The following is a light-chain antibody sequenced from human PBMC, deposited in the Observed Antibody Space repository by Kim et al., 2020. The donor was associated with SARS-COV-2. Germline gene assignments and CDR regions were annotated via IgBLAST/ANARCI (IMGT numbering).Light chain of an antibody. CDR2: GAS. Sequence: EIVLTQSPGTLSLSPGERATLSCRASRSVSSNYLAWFQQKPGQAPRLLIYGASRRITGIPDRFSGSGSGTDFTLTISRLEPEDFAVYYCQQYGSSPYTFGQGTKLEI. V-gene: IGKV3-20*01. CDR1: RSVSSNY. J-gene: IGKJ2*01. CDR3: QQYGSSPYT.